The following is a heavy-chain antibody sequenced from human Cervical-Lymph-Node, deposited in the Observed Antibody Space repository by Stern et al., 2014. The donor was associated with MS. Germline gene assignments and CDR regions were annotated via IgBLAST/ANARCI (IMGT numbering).Heavy chain of an antibody. CDR3: TKDSGSFSIDY. D-gene: IGHD1-26*01. V-gene: IGHV1-46*03. J-gene: IGHJ4*02. Sequence: VQLVESGAEVKKPGASVKVSCQASGFTFTSYYIHWVRQAPGQGLEWMGIISRSCDTTTYAQMLQGRVTMTRDTSTSTVYMELSSLRSDDTAMYYCTKDSGSFSIDYWGQGTLVTVSS. CDR1: GFTFTSYY. CDR2: ISRSCDTT.